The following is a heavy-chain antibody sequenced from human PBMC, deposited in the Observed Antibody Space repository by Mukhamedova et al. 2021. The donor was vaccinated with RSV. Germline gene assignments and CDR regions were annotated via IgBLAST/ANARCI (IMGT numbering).Heavy chain of an antibody. J-gene: IGHJ6*03. CDR3: AKGGQGCSSTSCRWEYYYMDV. V-gene: IGHV3-23*01. D-gene: IGHD2-2*01. Sequence: GGTTYYADSVKGRLTISRDNSKNTLYLQMNSLRADDTAVYYCAKGGQGCSSTSCRWEYYYMDVWGKGTTVTVSS. CDR2: GGTT.